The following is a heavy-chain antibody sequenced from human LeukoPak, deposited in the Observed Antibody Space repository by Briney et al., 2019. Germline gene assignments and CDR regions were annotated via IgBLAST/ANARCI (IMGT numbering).Heavy chain of an antibody. CDR2: IDTSGIT. Sequence: SETLSLTCTVSGGSISIYYWSWIRQPAGKGLEWIGRIDTSGITNYNPSLKSRVSMSVDTSKNQFSLRLSSVTAADTAVYYCARGHSSSWYYFDYWGQGTLVTVSS. CDR3: ARGHSSSWYYFDY. CDR1: GGSISIYY. J-gene: IGHJ4*02. V-gene: IGHV4-4*07. D-gene: IGHD6-13*01.